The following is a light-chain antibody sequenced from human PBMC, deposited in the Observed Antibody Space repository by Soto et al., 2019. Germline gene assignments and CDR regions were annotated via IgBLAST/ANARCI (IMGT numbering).Light chain of an antibody. CDR3: QQSYSTPQIT. CDR1: QDIGTF. CDR2: AAS. V-gene: IGKV1-39*01. Sequence: DCQMTQSPSSLSASVGDTVTITCRASQDIGTFLNWYQQKPGKAPKLLIYAASDLLSGVSSRFSGSGSGTDFTLTISSLQPEDFATYYCQQSYSTPQITFGPGSKVDMK. J-gene: IGKJ3*01.